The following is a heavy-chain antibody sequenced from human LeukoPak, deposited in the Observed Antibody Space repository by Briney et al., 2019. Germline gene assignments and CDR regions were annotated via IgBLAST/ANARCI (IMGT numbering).Heavy chain of an antibody. CDR2: IYYSGST. Sequence: SETLSLTCTVSGGSISSSSYYLGWIRQPPGKGLEWIGSIYYSGSTYYNPSLKSRVTISVDTSKNQFSLKLSSVTAADTAVYYCARPQYCSSTSCYWGNWGQGTLVTVSS. D-gene: IGHD2-2*01. CDR1: GGSISSSSYY. J-gene: IGHJ4*02. V-gene: IGHV4-39*01. CDR3: ARPQYCSSTSCYWGN.